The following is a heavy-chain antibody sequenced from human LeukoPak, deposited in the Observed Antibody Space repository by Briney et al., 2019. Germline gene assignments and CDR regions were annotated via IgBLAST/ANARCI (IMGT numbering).Heavy chain of an antibody. V-gene: IGHV4-59*01. Sequence: PSETLSLTCTLSGGSISTYYWSWVRQPPGKGLEWIGYIYYTGSTDYNPSLKSRVTMSVDTSKNQFSLKLSSVSAADTAVYSCARGSVRGEFDPWGQGTLVTVSS. CDR2: IYYTGST. J-gene: IGHJ5*02. D-gene: IGHD3-10*01. CDR1: GGSISTYY. CDR3: ARGSVRGEFDP.